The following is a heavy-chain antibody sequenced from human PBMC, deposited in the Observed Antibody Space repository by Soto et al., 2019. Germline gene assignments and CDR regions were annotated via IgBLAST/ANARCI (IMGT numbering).Heavy chain of an antibody. CDR3: ARAAVAADNYYYYGMDV. V-gene: IGHV4-59*01. Sequence: QVQLQESGPGLVKPSETLSLTCTVSGGSISSYYWNWIRQPPGKGLEWIGYIYYSGSTKYNPSLKSRGTISVDTSKNQFSLKLSSVTAADTAVYYCARAAVAADNYYYYGMDVWGQGTTVTVSS. D-gene: IGHD6-19*01. CDR1: GGSISSYY. CDR2: IYYSGST. J-gene: IGHJ6*02.